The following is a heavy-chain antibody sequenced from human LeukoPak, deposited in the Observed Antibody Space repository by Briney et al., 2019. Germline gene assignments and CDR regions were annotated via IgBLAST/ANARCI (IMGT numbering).Heavy chain of an antibody. CDR3: ARDSQRQWLARFDY. V-gene: IGHV1-2*02. Sequence: ASVRVSCKASGYTFTGYYMHWVRQAPGQGLEXXXWIHPNSGGTNYAQKFQGRVTMTSDTSITTAYMELSSLRSDDTAVYYCARDSQRQWLARFDYWGQGTLVTVSS. D-gene: IGHD6-19*01. J-gene: IGHJ4*02. CDR1: GYTFTGYY. CDR2: IHPNSGGT.